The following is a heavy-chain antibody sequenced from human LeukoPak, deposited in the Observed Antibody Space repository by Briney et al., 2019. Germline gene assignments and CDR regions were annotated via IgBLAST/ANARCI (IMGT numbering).Heavy chain of an antibody. CDR1: GFTFSTYW. CDR3: ATHQSGHYDSTAYRPFDY. J-gene: IGHJ4*02. Sequence: GGSLRLSCAAAGFTFSTYWMSWVRQAPGKGLEWVANIKQDGSEKYYVDSVKGRFTISRDNGKNSLYLQMNSLRAEDTAVYYCATHQSGHYDSTAYRPFDYWGQGTLVTVSS. CDR2: IKQDGSEK. D-gene: IGHD3-22*01. V-gene: IGHV3-7*01.